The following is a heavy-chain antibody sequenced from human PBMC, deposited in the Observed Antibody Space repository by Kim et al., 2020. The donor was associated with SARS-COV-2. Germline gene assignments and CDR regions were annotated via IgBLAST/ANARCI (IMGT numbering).Heavy chain of an antibody. D-gene: IGHD6-13*01. V-gene: IGHV4-61*07. CDR3: ARQYSSSWYYFDY. J-gene: IGHJ4*02. Sequence: YNPSLTSRVTISVDTSKNQFSLKLSSVTAADTAVYYCARQYSSSWYYFDYWGQGTLVTVSS.